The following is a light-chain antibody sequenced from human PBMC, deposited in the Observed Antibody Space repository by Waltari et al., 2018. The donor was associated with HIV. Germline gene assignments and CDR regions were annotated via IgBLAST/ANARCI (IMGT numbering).Light chain of an antibody. CDR2: EVT. J-gene: IGLJ2*01. V-gene: IGLV2-14*01. CDR1: TSDAGGYGY. CDR3: TSYRSGSTLV. Sequence: QSALTQPASVSGSPGQSITLSCTGTTSDAGGYGYVSWYQHHPGKAPKLMIFEVTYRPSGVSHRFSGSKSGNTASLTISGLQAEDEADYYCTSYRSGSTLVVGGGTKVTVL.